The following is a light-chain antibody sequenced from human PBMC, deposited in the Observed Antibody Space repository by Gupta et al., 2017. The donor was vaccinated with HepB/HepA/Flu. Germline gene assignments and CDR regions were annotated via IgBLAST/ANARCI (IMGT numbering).Light chain of an antibody. CDR2: DVS. J-gene: IGLJ3*02. Sequence: QSALTPPASVSGSPGPSITISCTGTSSDVGRYNYVSWYQQYPGKAPKLRIYDVSNRPSGVSNRFSGSKSGNTASLTISGLQAEDEADYYCSSYTSSNTWVFGGGTKLTVL. CDR3: SSYTSSNTWV. CDR1: SSDVGRYNY. V-gene: IGLV2-14*01.